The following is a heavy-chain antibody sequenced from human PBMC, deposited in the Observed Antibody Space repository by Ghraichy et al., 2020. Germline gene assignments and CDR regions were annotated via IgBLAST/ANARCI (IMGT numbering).Heavy chain of an antibody. CDR3: ASSSREGSSHGVAFDY. J-gene: IGHJ4*02. Sequence: GESLNISCAASGFTFSSYAMSWVRQAPGKGLEWVSAISGSGGSTYYADSVKGRFTISRDNSKNTLYLQMNSLRAEDTAVYYCASSSREGSSHGVAFDYWGQGTLVTVSS. D-gene: IGHD6-6*01. V-gene: IGHV3-23*01. CDR2: ISGSGGST. CDR1: GFTFSSYA.